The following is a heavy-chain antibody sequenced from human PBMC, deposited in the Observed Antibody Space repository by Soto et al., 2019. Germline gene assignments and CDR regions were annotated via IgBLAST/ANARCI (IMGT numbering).Heavy chain of an antibody. D-gene: IGHD6-13*01. Sequence: ASVKVSCKASGYTFTSYGISWVRQAPGQGLEWMGWISANNGNTNYAQKLQGRVTMTTDTSTSTAYMELRSLRSDDTAVYYCAYILLRECSSSWYAEDLELWGQGTPVTVSS. V-gene: IGHV1-18*01. CDR3: AYILLRECSSSWYAEDLEL. CDR1: GYTFTSYG. J-gene: IGHJ1*01. CDR2: ISANNGNT.